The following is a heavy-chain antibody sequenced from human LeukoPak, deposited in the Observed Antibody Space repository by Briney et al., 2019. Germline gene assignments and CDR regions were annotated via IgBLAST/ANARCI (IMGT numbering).Heavy chain of an antibody. Sequence: ASVKVSCKASGYTFTNFDINWVRQATGQGLEWMGWMNPKTGNTGSAQNLQGRVTITGNTSISTAYMELSSLRSEDTAVYYCARGGNYGDYESYWGQGTLVAVSS. D-gene: IGHD4-17*01. CDR3: ARGGNYGDYESY. CDR2: MNPKTGNT. CDR1: GYTFTNFD. V-gene: IGHV1-8*01. J-gene: IGHJ4*02.